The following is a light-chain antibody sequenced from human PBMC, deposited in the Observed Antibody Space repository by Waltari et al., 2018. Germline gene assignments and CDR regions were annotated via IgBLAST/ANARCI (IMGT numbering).Light chain of an antibody. CDR1: TSNS. CDR2: RNN. V-gene: IGLV1-47*01. Sequence: QFVLDQPPSASGTPGQTVTISCFGSTSNSVSWYHQLPGAAPKLVIYRNNQRPSGVPDRLSGSKSGTSASLAISGLRSDDEGIYYCAAWDGSLGGSWVFGGGTRLTVL. CDR3: AAWDGSLGGSWV. J-gene: IGLJ3*02.